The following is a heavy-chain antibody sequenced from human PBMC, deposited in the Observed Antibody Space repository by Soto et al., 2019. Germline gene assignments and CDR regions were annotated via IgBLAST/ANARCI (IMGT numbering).Heavy chain of an antibody. CDR1: GFTFSSYG. D-gene: IGHD5-12*01. Sequence: GSLRLSCAASGFTFSSYGMHWVRQAPGKGLEWVAVIWYDGSNKYYADSVKGRFTISRDNSKNTLYLQMNSLRAEDTAVYYCARVSRQRWLQLSPGWFDPWGQGTMVTVS. J-gene: IGHJ5*02. V-gene: IGHV3-33*01. CDR2: IWYDGSNK. CDR3: ARVSRQRWLQLSPGWFDP.